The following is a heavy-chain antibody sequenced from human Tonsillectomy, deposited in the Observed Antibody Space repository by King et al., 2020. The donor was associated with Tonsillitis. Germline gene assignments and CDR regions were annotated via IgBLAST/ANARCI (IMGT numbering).Heavy chain of an antibody. V-gene: IGHV3-15*01. D-gene: IGHD3-10*01. Sequence: VQLVESGGGLVKPGGSLRLSCAASGFTFSKAWMSWVRQAPGKGLEWVGRIKSTSDGGTTDDAAPVKGRFSISRDDSKNVLYLQMNSLKADDTAVYYCTPDIGGAQGNWSFDLWGRGTLVTVSS. CDR2: IKSTSDGGTT. J-gene: IGHJ2*01. CDR3: TPDIGGAQGNWSFDL. CDR1: GFTFSKAW.